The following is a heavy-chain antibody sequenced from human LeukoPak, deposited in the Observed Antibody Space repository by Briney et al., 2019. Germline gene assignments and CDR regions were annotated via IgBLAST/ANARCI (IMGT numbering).Heavy chain of an antibody. CDR3: TIGLAGDWDAFDI. Sequence: GSSVKVSCKASGGTFSSYAISWVRQAPGQGLEWMGGIIPIFGTANYAQKFQGRVTITADESTSTAYMELTSLRIEDTAVYFCTIGLAGDWDAFDIWGLGTMVTVSS. D-gene: IGHD6-19*01. J-gene: IGHJ3*02. V-gene: IGHV1-69*01. CDR2: IIPIFGTA. CDR1: GGTFSSYA.